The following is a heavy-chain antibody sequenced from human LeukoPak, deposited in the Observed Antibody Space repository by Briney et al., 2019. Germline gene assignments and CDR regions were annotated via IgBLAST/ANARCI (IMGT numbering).Heavy chain of an antibody. Sequence: PSETLSLTCAVYGGSFSGYYWSWIRQPPGKGLEWIGEINHSGSTNYNPSLKSRVTISVDTSKNQFSLKLSSVTAADTAVYYCARELDSSSWSGGRVWFDPWGQGTLDTVSS. D-gene: IGHD6-13*01. CDR2: INHSGST. J-gene: IGHJ5*02. CDR1: GGSFSGYY. CDR3: ARELDSSSWSGGRVWFDP. V-gene: IGHV4-34*01.